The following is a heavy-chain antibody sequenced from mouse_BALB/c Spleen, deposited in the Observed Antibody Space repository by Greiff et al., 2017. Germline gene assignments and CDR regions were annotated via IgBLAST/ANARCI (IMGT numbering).Heavy chain of an antibody. D-gene: IGHD2-1*01. CDR1: GYTFTSYW. CDR2: IYPGDGDT. V-gene: IGHV1-87*01. J-gene: IGHJ3*01. CDR3: ARGGNYFAY. Sequence: QVQLQQSGAELARPGASVKLSCKASGYTFTSYWMQWVKQRPGQGLEWIGAIYPGDGDTRYTQKFKGKATLTADKSSSTAYMQLSSLASEDSAVYYGARGGNYFAYWGQGTLVTVSA.